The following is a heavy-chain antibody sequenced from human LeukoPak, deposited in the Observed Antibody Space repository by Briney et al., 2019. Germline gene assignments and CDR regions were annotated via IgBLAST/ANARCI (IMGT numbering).Heavy chain of an antibody. V-gene: IGHV3-30*18. Sequence: GGSLRLSCAASGFTFSSYGMHWVRQAPGKGLEWVAVISYDGSNKYYADSVKGRFTISRDNSKNTLYLQMNSLRAEDTAAYYCAKDELSGSYGEYYFDYWGQGTLVTVSS. D-gene: IGHD1-26*01. J-gene: IGHJ4*02. CDR1: GFTFSSYG. CDR2: ISYDGSNK. CDR3: AKDELSGSYGEYYFDY.